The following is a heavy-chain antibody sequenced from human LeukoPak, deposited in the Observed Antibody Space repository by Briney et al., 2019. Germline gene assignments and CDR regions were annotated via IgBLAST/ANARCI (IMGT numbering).Heavy chain of an antibody. V-gene: IGHV3-30-3*01. D-gene: IGHD3-22*01. CDR3: ARDRDRRSGYYSGMDV. CDR2: ISYDGSNK. Sequence: PGGSLRLSCGASGFSFSKYPIHWVRQAPGKGLEWVAVISYDGSNKYYADSVKGRFTISRDNSKNTLYLQMNSLRGDDTAVYYCARDRDRRSGYYSGMDVWGQGTTVTVSS. CDR1: GFSFSKYP. J-gene: IGHJ6*02.